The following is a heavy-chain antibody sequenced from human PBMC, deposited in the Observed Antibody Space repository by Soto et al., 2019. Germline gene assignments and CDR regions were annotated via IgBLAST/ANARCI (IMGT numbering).Heavy chain of an antibody. J-gene: IGHJ4*02. CDR3: ARALSRGITMIGLEIHF. CDR2: ISYDERKK. D-gene: IGHD3-22*01. CDR1: GFTFSNYA. Sequence: QVQLVESGGGVVQAGRSLRLSCTASGFTFSNYAMHWVRRAPGKGLEVVAIISYDERKKYYGGSVRGRFTVSRDNSKNTVFLQMSDLKAEDTAVYYCARALSRGITMIGLEIHFWGQGTLVTVSS. V-gene: IGHV3-30*04.